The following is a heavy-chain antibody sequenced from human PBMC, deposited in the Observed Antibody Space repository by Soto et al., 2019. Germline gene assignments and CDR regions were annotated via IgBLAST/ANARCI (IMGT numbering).Heavy chain of an antibody. CDR3: AKALGGDCSSTSCYATYDAFDI. D-gene: IGHD2-2*01. V-gene: IGHV3-23*01. Sequence: EVQLLESGGGLVQPGGSLRLSCAASGFTFSSYAMSWVRQAPGKGLEWVSAISGSGGSTYYADSVKGRFTISRDNSKNTLYLQMNSLRAEDTAVYYCAKALGGDCSSTSCYATYDAFDIWGQGTMVTVSS. CDR2: ISGSGGST. CDR1: GFTFSSYA. J-gene: IGHJ3*02.